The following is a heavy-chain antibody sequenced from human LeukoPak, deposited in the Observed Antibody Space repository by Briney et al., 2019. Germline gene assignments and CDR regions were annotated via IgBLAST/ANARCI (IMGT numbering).Heavy chain of an antibody. CDR2: MSSSGSMT. D-gene: IGHD3-10*02. V-gene: IGHV3-48*03. J-gene: IGHJ6*04. CDR1: GFSFSSYE. CDR3: AELGITMIGGV. Sequence: GGSLRLSCAASGFSFSSYEMNWVRRAPGKGLEWVAYMSSSGSMTWYADSVKGRFTISRDNAKNSLYLQMNSLRAEDTAVYYCAELGITMIGGVWGKGTTLTISS.